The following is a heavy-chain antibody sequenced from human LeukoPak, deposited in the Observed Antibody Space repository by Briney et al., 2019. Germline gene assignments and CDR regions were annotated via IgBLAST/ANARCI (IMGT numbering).Heavy chain of an antibody. CDR3: AKALQHIVVVTASPFDY. J-gene: IGHJ4*02. CDR2: ISGSGGST. Sequence: GGSLRLSCAASGFTFSSYAMSWVRQAPGKGLEWVSAISGSGGSTYYADSVKGRFTISRDNSKNTLYLQMNSLRAEDTAVYYCAKALQHIVVVTASPFDYWGQGTLSPSPQ. V-gene: IGHV3-23*01. D-gene: IGHD2-21*02. CDR1: GFTFSSYA.